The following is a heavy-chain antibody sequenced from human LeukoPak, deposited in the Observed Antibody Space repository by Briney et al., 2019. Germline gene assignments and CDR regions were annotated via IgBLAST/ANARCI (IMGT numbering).Heavy chain of an antibody. V-gene: IGHV3-53*01. Sequence: GGSLRLSCAASGFTFSSYAMSWVRQAPGKGLEWVSVIYSGGGTYYADSVKGRFTISRDNSKNTLYLQMNSLRAEDTAVYYCASGSGYPGYYYYGMDVWGQGTTVTVSS. CDR1: GFTFSSYA. CDR2: IYSGGGT. D-gene: IGHD3-22*01. CDR3: ASGSGYPGYYYYGMDV. J-gene: IGHJ6*02.